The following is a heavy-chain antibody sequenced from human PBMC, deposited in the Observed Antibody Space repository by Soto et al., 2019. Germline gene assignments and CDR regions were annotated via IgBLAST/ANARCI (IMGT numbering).Heavy chain of an antibody. CDR2: IIPFFGTT. CDR1: GGPFSSYA. Sequence: QVQLVQSGAEVKKPGSSVKVSCKASGGPFSSYAISWVRQAPGQGLEWMGGIIPFFGTTNYAQKFQDRVTITADKSTNTAHMELRSLRYEDTAVYYCARHPGITSRLVYSMDVWGQGTTVTVSS. J-gene: IGHJ6*02. CDR3: ARHPGITSRLVYSMDV. D-gene: IGHD2-2*01. V-gene: IGHV1-69*06.